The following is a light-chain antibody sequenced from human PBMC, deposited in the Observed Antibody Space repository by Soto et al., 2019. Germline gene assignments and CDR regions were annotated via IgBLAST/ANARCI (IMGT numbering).Light chain of an antibody. J-gene: IGKJ4*01. V-gene: IGKV3-15*01. CDR3: QQYNVWPLT. CDR1: QSVGSN. Sequence: EIVMTQSAATLSVSPGERATLSCRPSQSVGSNLAWYQQKPGQAPRLLIYGASTRATGIPARFSGSGSGTEFTLIISSLQSEDFAVYYCQQYNVWPLTFGGGTKVDIK. CDR2: GAS.